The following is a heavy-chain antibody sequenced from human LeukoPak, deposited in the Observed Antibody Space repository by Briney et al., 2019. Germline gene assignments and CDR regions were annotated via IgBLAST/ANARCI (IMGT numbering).Heavy chain of an antibody. Sequence: GGSLRLSCTASGFTFSSNAMSWVRQAPGKGLEWVSTISASGGSTYYADSVKGRFTISRDNSKNTLYLQMNSLRAEDTAVYYCAKDSVYDYDFDYWGQGTLVTVSA. CDR1: GFTFSSNA. D-gene: IGHD5/OR15-5a*01. J-gene: IGHJ4*02. CDR2: ISASGGST. V-gene: IGHV3-23*01. CDR3: AKDSVYDYDFDY.